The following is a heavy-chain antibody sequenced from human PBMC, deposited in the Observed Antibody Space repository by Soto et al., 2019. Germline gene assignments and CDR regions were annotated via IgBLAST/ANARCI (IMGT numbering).Heavy chain of an antibody. CDR3: ASGYCSSTSCQDNWFDP. CDR1: GGTFSSYT. V-gene: IGHV1-69*02. J-gene: IGHJ5*02. CDR2: IIPILGIA. Sequence: QVQLVQSGAEVKKPGSSVKVSCKASGGTFSSYTISWVRQAPGQGLEWMGRIIPILGIANYAQKFQGRVTITAAKSTSTAYMELSSLRSEDTAVYYCASGYCSSTSCQDNWFDPWGQGTLVTVSS. D-gene: IGHD2-2*01.